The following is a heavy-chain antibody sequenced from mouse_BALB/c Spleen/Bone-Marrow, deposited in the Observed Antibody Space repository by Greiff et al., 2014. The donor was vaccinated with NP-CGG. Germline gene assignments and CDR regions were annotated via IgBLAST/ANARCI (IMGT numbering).Heavy chain of an antibody. CDR1: GFSLTSYG. D-gene: IGHD1-1*01. V-gene: IGHV2-9*02. J-gene: IGHJ4*01. CDR2: IWAGGST. Sequence: VQLQQSGPGLVAPSQSLSITCTVSGFSLTSYGVHWVRQPPGKVLEWLGVIWAGGSTDYNSALMSRLSISKDNSKSQVFLKMNSLQTDDAAMYYCARGSYYEGAMDYWGQGTSVTVSS. CDR3: ARGSYYEGAMDY.